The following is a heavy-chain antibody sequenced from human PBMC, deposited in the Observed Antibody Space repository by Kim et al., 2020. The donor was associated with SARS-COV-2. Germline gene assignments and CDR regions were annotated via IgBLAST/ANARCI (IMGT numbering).Heavy chain of an antibody. D-gene: IGHD5-18*01. CDR2: INHSGST. CDR3: ARDGRIQLWLPLYYGMDV. V-gene: IGHV4-34*01. J-gene: IGHJ6*02. CDR1: GGSFSGYY. Sequence: SETLSLTCAVYGGSFSGYYWSWIRQPPGKGLEWIGEINHSGSTNYNPSLKSRVTISVDTSKNQFSLKLSSVTAADTAVYYCARDGRIQLWLPLYYGMDVWGQGTTVTVSS.